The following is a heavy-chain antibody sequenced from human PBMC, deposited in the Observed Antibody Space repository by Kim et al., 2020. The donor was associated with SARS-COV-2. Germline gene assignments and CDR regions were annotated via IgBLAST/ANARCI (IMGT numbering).Heavy chain of an antibody. J-gene: IGHJ3*02. CDR1: GFTVSSNY. CDR3: ARGGGNYGSNAFDI. CDR2: IYSGGST. V-gene: IGHV3-53*01. D-gene: IGHD3-22*01. Sequence: GALRLSCAASGFTVSSNYMSWVRQAPGKGLEWVSVIYSGGSTYYADSVKGRFTISRDNSKNTLYLQMNSLRAEDTAVYYCARGGGNYGSNAFDIWGQGTMVTVSS.